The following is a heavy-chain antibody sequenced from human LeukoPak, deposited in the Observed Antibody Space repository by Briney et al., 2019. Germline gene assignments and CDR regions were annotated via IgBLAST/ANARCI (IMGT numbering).Heavy chain of an antibody. D-gene: IGHD6-19*01. Sequence: SETLSLTCTVSGGSISSSSYYWGWIRQPPGKGLEWIGSIYYSGSTYYNPSLKSRVTISVDTSKNQFTLKLSSVTAADTAVYYCARVVSSGWHIFDYWGQGTLVTVSS. CDR3: ARVVSSGWHIFDY. CDR1: GGSISSSSYY. J-gene: IGHJ4*02. CDR2: IYYSGST. V-gene: IGHV4-39*06.